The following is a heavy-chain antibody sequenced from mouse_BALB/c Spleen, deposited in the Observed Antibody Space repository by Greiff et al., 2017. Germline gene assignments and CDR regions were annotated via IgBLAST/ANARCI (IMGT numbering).Heavy chain of an antibody. CDR1: GYTFTDYN. CDR3: ARKSYDGYFDY. J-gene: IGHJ2*01. CDR2: IYPYNGGT. Sequence: EVQLQQSGPELVKPGASVKISCKASGYTFTDYNMHWVKQSHGKSLEWIGYIYPYNGGTGYNQKFKSKATLTVDNSSSTAYMELRSLTSEDSAVYYCARKSYDGYFDYWGQGTTLTVSS. D-gene: IGHD2-3*01. V-gene: IGHV1S29*02.